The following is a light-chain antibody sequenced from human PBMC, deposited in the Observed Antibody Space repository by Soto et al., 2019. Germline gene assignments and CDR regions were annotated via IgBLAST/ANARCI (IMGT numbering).Light chain of an antibody. Sequence: EIVMTQSPATLSVSPGERATLSCRASQSISSNLAWYQQKLGQAPRLLIYRASTRATGIPARFSGSGSGTEFTLTISSLQSEDFALYYCHQYENWLQTFGQGTKVEI. J-gene: IGKJ1*01. CDR2: RAS. V-gene: IGKV3-15*01. CDR1: QSISSN. CDR3: HQYENWLQT.